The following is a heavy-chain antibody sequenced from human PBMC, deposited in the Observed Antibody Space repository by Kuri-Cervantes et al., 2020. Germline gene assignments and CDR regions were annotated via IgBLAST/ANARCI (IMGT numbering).Heavy chain of an antibody. CDR1: GGSITSYY. Sequence: SETLSLTCTVSGGSITSYYWTWIRQPAGKGLEWIGRFYTSENINYNPSLKSRVTISVDKSKNRFSLKLSSVTAADTAVYHCARQSCSGSCYSATPQLNWFDPWGQGSLVTVSS. V-gene: IGHV4-4*07. J-gene: IGHJ5*02. CDR2: FYTSENI. D-gene: IGHD2-15*01. CDR3: ARQSCSGSCYSATPQLNWFDP.